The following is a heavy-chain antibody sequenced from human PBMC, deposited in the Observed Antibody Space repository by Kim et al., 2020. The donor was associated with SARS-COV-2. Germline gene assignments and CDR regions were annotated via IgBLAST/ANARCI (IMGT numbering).Heavy chain of an antibody. CDR3: AVSGWYYFDY. CDR2: SYI. V-gene: IGHV3-21*01. Sequence: SYIYDADSVKGRFTISRDNAKNSLYLQMNSLRAEDTAVYYCAVSGWYYFDYWGQGTLVTVSS. D-gene: IGHD6-19*01. J-gene: IGHJ4*02.